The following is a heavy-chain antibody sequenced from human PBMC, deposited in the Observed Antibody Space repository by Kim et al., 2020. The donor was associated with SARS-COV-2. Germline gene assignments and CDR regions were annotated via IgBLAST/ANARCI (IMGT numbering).Heavy chain of an antibody. CDR1: GYSFTSYW. J-gene: IGHJ3*02. CDR3: ARLNYYDSSGYQNDAFDI. D-gene: IGHD3-22*01. Sequence: GESLKISCKGSGYSFTSYWIGWVRQMPGKGLEWMGIIYPGDSDTRYSPSFQGQVTISADKSISTAYLQWSSLKASDTAMYYCARLNYYDSSGYQNDAFDIWGQGTMVTVSS. V-gene: IGHV5-51*01. CDR2: IYPGDSDT.